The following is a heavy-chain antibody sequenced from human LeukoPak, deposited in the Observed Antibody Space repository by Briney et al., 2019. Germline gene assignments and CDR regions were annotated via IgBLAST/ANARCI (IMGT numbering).Heavy chain of an antibody. V-gene: IGHV3-21*04. J-gene: IGHJ4*02. Sequence: GGSLRLSCAGSGFIFSSYNMNWVRQAPGKGLEWVSSISSSSSYIYYADSVRGRFTISRDNSKSTLSLQMNSLRAEDTAIYYCAAYRQVLLPFESWGQGTLVTVSS. CDR2: ISSSSSYI. CDR1: GFIFSSYN. CDR3: AAYRQVLLPFES. D-gene: IGHD2-8*02.